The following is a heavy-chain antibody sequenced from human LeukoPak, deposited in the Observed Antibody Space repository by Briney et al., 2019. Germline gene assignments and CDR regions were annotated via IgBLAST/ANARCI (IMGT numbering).Heavy chain of an antibody. D-gene: IGHD4-23*01. V-gene: IGHV3-30*02. J-gene: IGHJ4*02. Sequence: GGSLRLSCAASGFTFSSYGMHWVRQAPGKGLEWVAFIRYDGSNKYYADSVKGRFTISRDNSKNTLYLQMNTLRAEDTAVYYCASGYSSDYGGNTYWGQGTLVTVSS. CDR3: ASGYSSDYGGNTY. CDR1: GFTFSSYG. CDR2: IRYDGSNK.